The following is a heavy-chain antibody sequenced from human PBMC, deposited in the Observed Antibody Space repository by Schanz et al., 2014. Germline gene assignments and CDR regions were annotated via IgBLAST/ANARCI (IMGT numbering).Heavy chain of an antibody. CDR1: GGSISSSSYY. Sequence: QLQLQESGPGLVKPSETLSLTCTVSGGSISSSSYYWGWIRQPPGKGLEWIGSIYYSGSTYYNPPLKCRVHISVNTSKNQFSLKLSSVTAADTAVYYCARHSGYYYYYGMDVWGQGTTVTVSS. CDR2: IYYSGST. J-gene: IGHJ6*02. V-gene: IGHV4-39*01. CDR3: ARHSGYYYYYGMDV.